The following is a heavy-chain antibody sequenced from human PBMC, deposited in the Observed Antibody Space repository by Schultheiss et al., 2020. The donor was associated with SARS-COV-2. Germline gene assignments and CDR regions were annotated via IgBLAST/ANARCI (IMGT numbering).Heavy chain of an antibody. D-gene: IGHD2-2*02. CDR3: ARHSPSWSPAAIPGWFDP. CDR1: GGSTSSGGYY. CDR2: IYYSGST. J-gene: IGHJ5*02. Sequence: SETLSLTCTVSGGSTSSGGYYWGWIRQPPGKGLEWIGSIYYSGSTYYNPSLKSRVTISVDTSKNQFSLKLSSVTAADTAVYYCARHSPSWSPAAIPGWFDPWGQGTLVTVSS. V-gene: IGHV4-39*01.